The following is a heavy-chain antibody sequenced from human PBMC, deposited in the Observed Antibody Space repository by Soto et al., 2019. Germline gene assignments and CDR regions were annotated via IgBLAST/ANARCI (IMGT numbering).Heavy chain of an antibody. Sequence: QVQLQESGPGLVKPSETLSLACTVSGGSISTHYWSWIRQPPGMGLEWIGHIFYSGSTRYNPSLKSRVTISLDTSKNQFSLKLTSVTAADTAVYYCSRDYYYGSPGRSFDYWGQGTLVTVSS. V-gene: IGHV4-59*11. D-gene: IGHD3-22*01. CDR2: IFYSGST. J-gene: IGHJ4*02. CDR1: GGSISTHY. CDR3: SRDYYYGSPGRSFDY.